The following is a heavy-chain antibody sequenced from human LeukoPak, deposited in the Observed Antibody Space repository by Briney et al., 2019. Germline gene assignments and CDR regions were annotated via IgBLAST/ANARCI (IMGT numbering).Heavy chain of an antibody. CDR3: GRDSNPHGGMVTIT. J-gene: IGHJ5*02. Sequence: PSETLSLTCTVSGDSINSGSYYWRWTRQPAGKGLESIGRVSRSGYSTYNPSLKSRVTISLDMSKNQFSLRLSSVTAADTAVYYCGRDSNPHGGMVTITWGQGTLVTVPS. D-gene: IGHD5-24*01. CDR1: GDSINSGSYY. CDR2: VSRSGYS. V-gene: IGHV4-61*02.